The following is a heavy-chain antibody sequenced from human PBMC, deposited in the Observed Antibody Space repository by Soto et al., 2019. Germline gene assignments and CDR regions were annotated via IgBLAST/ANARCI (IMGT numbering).Heavy chain of an antibody. Sequence: HPGWSLRLSCAASEFTFSTYAMTLVRQAPGRGLQWVATISDSGDITYYADSVKGRFTISRDNSRNTLYLQMNNLRAEDTALYYCAKPWVPGITDRHPRFDYWGRGALVTVSS. V-gene: IGHV3-23*01. CDR2: ISDSGDIT. J-gene: IGHJ4*02. CDR1: EFTFSTYA. D-gene: IGHD6-6*01. CDR3: AKPWVPGITDRHPRFDY.